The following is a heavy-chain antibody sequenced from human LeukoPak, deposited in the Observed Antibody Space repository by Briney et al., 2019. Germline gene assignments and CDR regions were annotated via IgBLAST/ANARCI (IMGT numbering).Heavy chain of an antibody. D-gene: IGHD3-10*01. CDR2: IKSKTDGGTT. J-gene: IGHJ4*02. V-gene: IGHV3-15*01. CDR3: TTVLLWFGELSFDY. Sequence: GGSLRLSCAASGFTFSNAWMSWVRQAPGKGLEWVDRIKSKTDGGTTDYAAPVKGRFTISRDGSKNTLYLQMNSLKTEDTAVYYCTTVLLWFGELSFDYWGQGTLVTVSS. CDR1: GFTFSNAW.